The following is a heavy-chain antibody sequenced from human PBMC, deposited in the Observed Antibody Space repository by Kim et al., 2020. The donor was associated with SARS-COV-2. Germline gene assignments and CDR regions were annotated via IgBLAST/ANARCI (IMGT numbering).Heavy chain of an antibody. V-gene: IGHV6-1*01. CDR3: ARAHSSSWSIFDY. D-gene: IGHD6-13*01. J-gene: IGHJ4*02. Sequence: YAVSYKSRITIHPDTSKNQFSLQLNSVTPEDTAVYYCARAHSSSWSIFDYWGQGTLVTVSS.